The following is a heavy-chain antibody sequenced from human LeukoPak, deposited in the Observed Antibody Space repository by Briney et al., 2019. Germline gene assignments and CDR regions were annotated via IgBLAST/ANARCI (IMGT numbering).Heavy chain of an antibody. CDR3: ARGGGLGEYNERYYFDS. D-gene: IGHD3-16*01. V-gene: IGHV3-66*01. Sequence: GGSLRLSCAASEFSVGSNYMTWVRQAPGKGLEWVSLIYSGGSTYYADSVKGRFTISRDNSKNTLYLQMNSLRVDDTAIYYCARGGGLGEYNERYYFDSWGQGTLVTVSS. J-gene: IGHJ4*02. CDR2: IYSGGST. CDR1: EFSVGSNY.